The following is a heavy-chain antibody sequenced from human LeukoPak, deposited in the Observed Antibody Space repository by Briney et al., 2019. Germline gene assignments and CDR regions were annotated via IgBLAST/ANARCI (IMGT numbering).Heavy chain of an antibody. CDR1: GGSISSSSYY. D-gene: IGHD2-8*01. J-gene: IGHJ6*03. CDR3: AASIVLMVYAIRPYYMDV. Sequence: PSETLSLTCTVSGGSISSSSYYWGWIRQPPGKGLEWIGSIYYSGSTYYNPSLKSRVTISVDTSKNQFSLRVSSVTAADTAVYYCAASIVLMVYAIRPYYMDVWGKGTTVTVSS. V-gene: IGHV4-39*07. CDR2: IYYSGST.